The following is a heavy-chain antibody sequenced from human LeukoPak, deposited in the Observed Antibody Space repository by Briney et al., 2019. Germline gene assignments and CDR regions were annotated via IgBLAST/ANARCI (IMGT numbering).Heavy chain of an antibody. J-gene: IGHJ6*02. V-gene: IGHV3-53*01. Sequence: GGSLRLSCAASGFTVSSNYMSWVRQAPGKGLEWVSVIYSGGSTYYADSVKGRFTISRDNSKNTPYLQMNSLRAEDTAVYYCARTLSDGGYYYGMDVWGQGTTVTVSS. CDR2: IYSGGST. CDR3: ARTLSDGGYYYGMDV. D-gene: IGHD2-21*02. CDR1: GFTVSSNY.